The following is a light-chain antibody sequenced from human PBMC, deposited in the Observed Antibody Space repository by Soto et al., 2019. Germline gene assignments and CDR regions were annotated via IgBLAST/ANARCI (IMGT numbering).Light chain of an antibody. CDR3: QQYDTSPPT. J-gene: IGKJ1*01. CDR2: AAS. Sequence: EIVLTQSPDTLSASPGERVTLSCRASQSVSSSSLAWYQQKPGQAPRLLIYAASSRATGIPDRFSGSGSGTDFTLTISRLEPEDFAVYSCQQYDTSPPTFGQGTKVDIK. V-gene: IGKV3-20*01. CDR1: QSVSSSS.